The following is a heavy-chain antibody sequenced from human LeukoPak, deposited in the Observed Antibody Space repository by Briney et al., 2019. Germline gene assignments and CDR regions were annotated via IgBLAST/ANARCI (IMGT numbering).Heavy chain of an antibody. D-gene: IGHD3-22*01. CDR1: GGSISSYY. Sequence: SETLSLTCTVSGGSISSYYWSWIRQPPGKGLEWIGYINYSGNTNYNPSLKSRVTIAVDTSKNQFSLKLSSVTAADTAVYYCARDKGEYYDSSGYLDYWGQGTLVTVSP. V-gene: IGHV4-59*01. CDR3: ARDKGEYYDSSGYLDY. J-gene: IGHJ4*02. CDR2: INYSGNT.